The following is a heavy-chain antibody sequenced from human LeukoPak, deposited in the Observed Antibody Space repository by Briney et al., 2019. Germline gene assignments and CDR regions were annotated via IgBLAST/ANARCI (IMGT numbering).Heavy chain of an antibody. CDR2: INPNSGGT. CDR3: ARASGSYWWFDS. Sequence: ASVKVSCKASGYTFTGYYMHWVRQAPGQGLEWMGWINPNSGGTIYAQKFQGSVTMTRDTSISTVYMELSRLRSDDTAVYYCARASGSYWWFDSWGQGTLVTVSS. CDR1: GYTFTGYY. J-gene: IGHJ5*01. V-gene: IGHV1-2*02. D-gene: IGHD1-26*01.